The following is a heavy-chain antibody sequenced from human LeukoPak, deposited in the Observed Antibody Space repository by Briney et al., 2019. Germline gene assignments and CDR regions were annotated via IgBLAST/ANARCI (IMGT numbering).Heavy chain of an antibody. J-gene: IGHJ4*02. V-gene: IGHV3-66*01. CDR2: IYSGGST. Sequence: GGSLRLSCAASGFTVSSNYMSWVRQAPGKGLEWVSVIYSGGSTYYADSVKGRFTISRDNSKNTLYLQMNSLRAEDTAVYYCARGGITMIVVEYYFDYWGQGTLVTVSS. CDR1: GFTVSSNY. D-gene: IGHD3-22*01. CDR3: ARGGITMIVVEYYFDY.